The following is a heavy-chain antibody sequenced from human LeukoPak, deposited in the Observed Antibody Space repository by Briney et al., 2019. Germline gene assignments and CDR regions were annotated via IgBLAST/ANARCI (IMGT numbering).Heavy chain of an antibody. CDR3: ARSLFRFLEWSYRSYYYYYMDV. V-gene: IGHV1-2*02. J-gene: IGHJ6*03. Sequence: ASVKVSCKASGYSFTGHYMHWVRQAPGQGLEWMGWINPKSGGTNYAQKFQGRVTMTRDTSISTAYMDMSSLRSEDTAVYYCARSLFRFLEWSYRSYYYYYMDVWGKGTTVTVSS. D-gene: IGHD3-3*01. CDR1: GYSFTGHY. CDR2: INPKSGGT.